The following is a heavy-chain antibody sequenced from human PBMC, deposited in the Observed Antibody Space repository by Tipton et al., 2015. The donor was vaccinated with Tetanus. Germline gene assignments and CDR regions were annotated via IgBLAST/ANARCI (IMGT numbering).Heavy chain of an antibody. CDR1: GGSISSYY. Sequence: TLSLTCTVSGGSISSYYWSWIRQPPGKGLEWIGYIYYSGSTNYNPSLKSRVTISVDTSKNQFSLKLSSVTAADTAVYYCARDPGYSYGIPIYYYYDMDVWGQGTTVTVSS. CDR3: ARDPGYSYGIPIYYYYDMDV. J-gene: IGHJ6*02. V-gene: IGHV4-59*01. D-gene: IGHD5-18*01. CDR2: IYYSGST.